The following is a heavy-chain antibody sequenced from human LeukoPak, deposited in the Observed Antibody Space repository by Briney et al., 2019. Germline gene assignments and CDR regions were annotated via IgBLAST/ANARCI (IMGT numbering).Heavy chain of an antibody. D-gene: IGHD3-22*01. CDR1: GFTFSSHA. CDR2: VSNDGSNI. Sequence: GGSLRLSCAASGFTFSSHAMHWVRQAPGKGLEWVALVSNDGSNIYYAESVKGRFTISRDNSKNTLYLRMNSLRAEDTAVYSCAREGYYDSSGYGFHAFDIWGQGTMVTVSS. V-gene: IGHV3-30-3*01. J-gene: IGHJ3*02. CDR3: AREGYYDSSGYGFHAFDI.